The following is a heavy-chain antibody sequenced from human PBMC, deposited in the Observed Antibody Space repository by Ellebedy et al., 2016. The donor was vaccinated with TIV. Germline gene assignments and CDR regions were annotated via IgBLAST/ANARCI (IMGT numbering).Heavy chain of an antibody. J-gene: IGHJ4*02. Sequence: AASVKVSCKASGGTFSSYAISWVRQAPGQGLEWMGGIIPIFGTANYAQKFQGRVTITADESTSTAYMELSSLRSEDTAVYYCARLYLSSSWPEEGYYFDYWGQGTLVTVSS. CDR3: ARLYLSSSWPEEGYYFDY. V-gene: IGHV1-69*13. CDR1: GGTFSSYA. D-gene: IGHD6-13*01. CDR2: IIPIFGTA.